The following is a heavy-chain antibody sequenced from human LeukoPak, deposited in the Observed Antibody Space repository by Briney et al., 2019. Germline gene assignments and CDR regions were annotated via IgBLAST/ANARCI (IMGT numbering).Heavy chain of an antibody. D-gene: IGHD2-2*02. CDR2: ISGSGGST. CDR3: ARDPLYTGYFDY. J-gene: IGHJ4*02. CDR1: GFTFSSYA. Sequence: GGSLRLSCAASGFTFSSYAMSWVRQAPGKGLEWVSAISGSGGSTYYADSVKGRFTISRDNAKNSLYLQMNSLRAEDTAVYYCARDPLYTGYFDYWGQGTLVTVSS. V-gene: IGHV3-23*01.